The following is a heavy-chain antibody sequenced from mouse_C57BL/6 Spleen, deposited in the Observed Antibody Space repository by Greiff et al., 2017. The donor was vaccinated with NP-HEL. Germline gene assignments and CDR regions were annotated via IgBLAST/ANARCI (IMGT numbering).Heavy chain of an antibody. V-gene: IGHV1-85*01. Sequence: LVESGPELVKPGASVKLSCKASGYTFTSYDINWVKQRPGQGLEWIGWIYPRDGSTKYNEKFKGKATLTVDTSSSTAYMELHSLTSEDSAVYFCARGDDSYAMDYWGQGTSVTVSS. CDR2: IYPRDGST. CDR1: GYTFTSYD. CDR3: ARGDDSYAMDY. J-gene: IGHJ4*01.